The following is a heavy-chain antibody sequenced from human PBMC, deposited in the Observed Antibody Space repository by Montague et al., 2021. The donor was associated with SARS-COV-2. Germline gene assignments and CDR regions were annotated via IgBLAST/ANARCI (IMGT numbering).Heavy chain of an antibody. D-gene: IGHD1-26*01. CDR1: GDSVAIKLAT. Sequence: YAISGDSVAIKLATWNWDRQSPSSGLEWLGMTYYRSKWYNDYAVSVKSRITINPDTSKNQISLQLNSVTPEDTAVYYCARTSASSDYWGQGTLVTVSS. V-gene: IGHV6-1*01. CDR3: ARTSASSDY. CDR2: TYYRSKWYN. J-gene: IGHJ4*02.